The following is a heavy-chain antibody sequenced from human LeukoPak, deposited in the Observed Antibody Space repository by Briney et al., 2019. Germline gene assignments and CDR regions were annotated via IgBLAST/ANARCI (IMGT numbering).Heavy chain of an antibody. J-gene: IGHJ4*02. D-gene: IGHD5-18*01. CDR1: GGSISSYY. Sequence: PSETLSLTCTVSGGSISSYYWSWIRQPPGKGLEWIGYIYYSGSTNYNPSLESRVTISVDTSKNQFSLKLSSVTAADTAVYYCASYTAITPTFDYWGQGTLVTVSS. V-gene: IGHV4-59*01. CDR2: IYYSGST. CDR3: ASYTAITPTFDY.